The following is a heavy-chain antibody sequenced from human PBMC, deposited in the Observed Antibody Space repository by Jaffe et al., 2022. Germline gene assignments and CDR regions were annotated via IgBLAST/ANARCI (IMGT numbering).Heavy chain of an antibody. J-gene: IGHJ5*02. CDR3: ARDFDPRILTGYYRNWFDP. V-gene: IGHV1-18*01. CDR2: ISAYNGNT. CDR1: GYTFTSYG. D-gene: IGHD3-9*01. Sequence: QVQLVQSGAEVKKPGASVKVSCKASGYTFTSYGISWVRQAPGQGLEWMGWISAYNGNTNYAQKLQGRVTMTTDTSTSTAYMELRSLRSDDTAVYYCARDFDPRILTGYYRNWFDPWGQGTLVTVSS.